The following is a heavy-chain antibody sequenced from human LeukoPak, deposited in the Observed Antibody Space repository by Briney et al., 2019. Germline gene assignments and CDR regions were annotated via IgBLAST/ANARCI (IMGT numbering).Heavy chain of an antibody. Sequence: PSETLSLTCTVSGGSVSSGSYYWSWIRQPPGKGLEWIGYIYYSGSTNYNPSLKSRVTISVDTSKNQFSLKLSSVTAADTAVYYCAREVASIFGVVMWSDWFDPWGQGTLVTVSS. CDR1: GGSVSSGSYY. D-gene: IGHD3-3*01. V-gene: IGHV4-61*01. CDR2: IYYSGST. CDR3: AREVASIFGVVMWSDWFDP. J-gene: IGHJ5*02.